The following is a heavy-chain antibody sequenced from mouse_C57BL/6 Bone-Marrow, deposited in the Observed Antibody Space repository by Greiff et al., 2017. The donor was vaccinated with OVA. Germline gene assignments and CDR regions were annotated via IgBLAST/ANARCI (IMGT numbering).Heavy chain of an antibody. J-gene: IGHJ1*03. CDR1: GYTFTDYN. CDR2: INPNNGGT. V-gene: IGHV1-18*01. CDR3: ARRPGTRWYFDV. D-gene: IGHD4-1*01. Sequence: VHVKQSGPELVKPGASVKIPCKASGYTFTDYNMDWVKQSHGKSLEWIGDINPNNGGTIYNQKFKGKATLTVDKSSSTAYMELRSLTSEDTAVYYCARRPGTRWYFDVWGTGTTVTVSS.